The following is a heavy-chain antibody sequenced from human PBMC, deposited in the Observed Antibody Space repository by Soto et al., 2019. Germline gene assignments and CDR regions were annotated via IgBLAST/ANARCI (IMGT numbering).Heavy chain of an antibody. J-gene: IGHJ6*03. CDR3: ARDMGRVARGYYYYYMDV. CDR1: GGSISSYY. CDR2: IYYSGST. Sequence: QVQLQESGPGLVKPSETLSLTCTVSGGSISSYYWSWIRQPPGKGLEWIGYIYYSGSTNYNPSLKSRVTISVDTSKNQFSLKLSSVTAADTAVYYCARDMGRVARGYYYYYMDVWGKGTTVTVSS. D-gene: IGHD3-10*01. V-gene: IGHV4-59*01.